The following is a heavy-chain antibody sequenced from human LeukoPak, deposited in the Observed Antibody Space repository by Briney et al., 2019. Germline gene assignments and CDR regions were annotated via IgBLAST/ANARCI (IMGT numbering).Heavy chain of an antibody. D-gene: IGHD2-2*02. CDR2: IIPIFGTA. CDR3: ARAVVPAAIRLDY. CDR1: GGTFSSYA. Sequence: GASVKVSCKASGGTFSSYAISWVRQAPGQGFEWMGGIIPIFGTANYAQKFQGRVTITTDESTSTAYMELSSLRSEDTAVYYCARAVVPAAIRLDYWGQGTLVTVSS. J-gene: IGHJ4*02. V-gene: IGHV1-69*05.